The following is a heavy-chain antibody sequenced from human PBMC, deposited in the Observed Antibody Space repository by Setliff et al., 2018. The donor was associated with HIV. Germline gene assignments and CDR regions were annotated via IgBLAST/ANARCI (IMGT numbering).Heavy chain of an antibody. CDR3: TRVEWDLQSEY. CDR1: GFTFNNAW. CDR2: ISSKETGGTT. V-gene: IGHV3-15*01. J-gene: IGHJ4*02. D-gene: IGHD1-26*01. Sequence: KPGGSLRLSCLASGFTFNNAWMSWVRQTPEKGREWVGRISSKETGGTTEYAAPVKGRFTISRDDSKNTLYLQMNTMKTEDTAVYYCTRVEWDLQSEYWGQGTLVTVSS.